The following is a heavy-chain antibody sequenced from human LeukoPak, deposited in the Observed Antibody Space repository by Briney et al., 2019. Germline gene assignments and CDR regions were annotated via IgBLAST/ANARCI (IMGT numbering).Heavy chain of an antibody. V-gene: IGHV4-59*12. D-gene: IGHD3-10*01. Sequence: PSETLSLTCTVSGGSISSYYWSWIRQPPGKGLEWIGYIYYSGSTNYNPSLKSRVTILVDMSKSQFSLELRSVTAADTAVYYCARGPASGSDFAWFDSWGQGTLVTVSS. CDR1: GGSISSYY. J-gene: IGHJ5*01. CDR3: ARGPASGSDFAWFDS. CDR2: IYYSGST.